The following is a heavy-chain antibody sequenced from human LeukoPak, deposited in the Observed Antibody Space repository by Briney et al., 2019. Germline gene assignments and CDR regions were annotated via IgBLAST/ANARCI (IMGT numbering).Heavy chain of an antibody. CDR3: ARDKYYDYVWGSYRSDY. J-gene: IGHJ4*02. D-gene: IGHD3-16*02. Sequence: ASVKVSCKASGYTFTGYYMHWVRQAPGQGPEWMGRINPNSGGTNYAQKFQGRVTMTRDTSISTAYMELSRLRYDDTAVYYCARDKYYDYVWGSYRSDYWGQGTLVTVSS. CDR1: GYTFTGYY. V-gene: IGHV1-2*06. CDR2: INPNSGGT.